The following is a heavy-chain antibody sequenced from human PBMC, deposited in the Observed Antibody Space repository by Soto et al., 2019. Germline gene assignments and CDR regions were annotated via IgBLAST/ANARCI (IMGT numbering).Heavy chain of an antibody. V-gene: IGHV3-23*01. CDR3: AKHFGYYHDATAYHFDY. Sequence: EVQLLESGGGLAQPGGSLRLSCAASGLTFSDYAMSWVRQAPGKGLEWVSSISGGGGSTYYADSVKGRFTISRDNSKNTLYLQMNSLRAEDTAVHYCAKHFGYYHDATAYHFDYWGQGSLVTVSS. CDR2: ISGGGGST. J-gene: IGHJ4*02. D-gene: IGHD1-26*01. CDR1: GLTFSDYA.